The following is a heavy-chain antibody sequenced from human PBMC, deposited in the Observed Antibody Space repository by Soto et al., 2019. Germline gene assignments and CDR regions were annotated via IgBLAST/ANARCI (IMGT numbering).Heavy chain of an antibody. J-gene: IGHJ4*02. CDR2: IFSSGST. D-gene: IGHD5-18*01. V-gene: IGHV4-59*01. CDR3: ARGATDTAMVDS. CDR1: GGSIRCSY. Sequence: SETLSLTCTVPGGSIRCSYSTWIRQPPGKGLEWPGYIFSSGSTFYTPSFKSRVSIAIHTSKSQFSLQLTSVTAADTAVYFWARGATDTAMVDSWGQGTRGTVSS.